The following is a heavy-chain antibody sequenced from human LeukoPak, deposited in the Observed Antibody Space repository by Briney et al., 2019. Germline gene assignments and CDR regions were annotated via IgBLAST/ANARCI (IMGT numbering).Heavy chain of an antibody. CDR1: GGSISSGPYF. CDR3: ARVDWSSGRPYFDY. V-gene: IGHV4-30-2*06. D-gene: IGHD1-26*01. J-gene: IGHJ4*02. CDR2: IWPSGST. Sequence: PSETLSLTCSVSGGSISSGPYFWSWIRQSPGQGLEWIGYIWPSGSTNYNPSLSGRVAISVDKSKNQFSLKLSSVTAADTAVYYCARVDWSSGRPYFDYWGQGTLVTVSS.